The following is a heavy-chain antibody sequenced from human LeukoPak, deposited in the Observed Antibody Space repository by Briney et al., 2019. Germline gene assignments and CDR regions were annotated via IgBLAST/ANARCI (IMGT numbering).Heavy chain of an antibody. J-gene: IGHJ6*03. D-gene: IGHD2-2*01. CDR1: GGSISSYY. V-gene: IGHV4-4*07. CDR2: IYTSGST. CDR3: AREFIVVVPTGYYYYMDV. Sequence: SETLSLTCTVSGGSISSYYWSWNRQPAGKGLEWIGRIYTSGSTNYNPSLKSRVTMSVDTSKNQFSLKLSSVTAADTAVYYCAREFIVVVPTGYYYYMDVWGKGTTVTVSS.